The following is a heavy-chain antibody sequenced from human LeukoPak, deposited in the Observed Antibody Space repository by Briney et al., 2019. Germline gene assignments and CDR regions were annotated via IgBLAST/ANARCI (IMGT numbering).Heavy chain of an antibody. CDR3: ARHGDQYSSSWTSDWFDP. D-gene: IGHD6-13*01. CDR1: GGSISSYY. Sequence: PSETLSLTCTVSGGSISSYYWSWIRQPPGKALEWIGYIYYSGSTNYNPSLKSRVTISVDPSKNQLSLKLSSVTAADTAVYYCARHGDQYSSSWTSDWFDPWGQGTLVTVSS. CDR2: IYYSGST. J-gene: IGHJ5*02. V-gene: IGHV4-59*08.